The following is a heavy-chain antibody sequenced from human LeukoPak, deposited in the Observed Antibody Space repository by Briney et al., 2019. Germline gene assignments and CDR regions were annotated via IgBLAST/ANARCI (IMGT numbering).Heavy chain of an antibody. CDR2: INHSGST. J-gene: IGHJ4*02. CDR3: ARHSYGDYFGFDY. CDR1: GGSFSGYY. D-gene: IGHD4-17*01. Sequence: PSETLSLTCAVYGGSFSGYYWSWIRQPPGKGLEWIGEINHSGSTNYNPSLKSRVTISVDTSKNQFSLKLSSVTAADTAVYYCARHSYGDYFGFDYWGQGTLVTVSS. V-gene: IGHV4-34*01.